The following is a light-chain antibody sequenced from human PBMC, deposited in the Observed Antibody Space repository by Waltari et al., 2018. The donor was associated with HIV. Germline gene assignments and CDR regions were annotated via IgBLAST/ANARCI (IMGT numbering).Light chain of an antibody. J-gene: IGLJ2*01. Sequence: QAVSTQPPSVSAAPGQKVSISCSGNSFNIGSNYVSWYQQLPGRAPKLLISNTNGRPSGIPDRFSGSVSDTSATLGITGLQTGDEADYYCGTWDNSLRAGVFGGGTKLTVL. CDR3: GTWDNSLRAGV. CDR1: SFNIGSNY. V-gene: IGLV1-51*01. CDR2: NTN.